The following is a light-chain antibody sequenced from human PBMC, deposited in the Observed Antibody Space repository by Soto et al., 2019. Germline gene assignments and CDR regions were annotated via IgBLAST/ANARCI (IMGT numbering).Light chain of an antibody. V-gene: IGLV2-11*01. J-gene: IGLJ2*01. CDR3: CSYADTYTV. CDR2: DVG. CDR1: SSDVGGYNF. Sequence: QSALTQPRSVSGSPGQSVTISCTGTSSDVGGYNFVSWYQQHPGKAPKVMIYDVGKRPSGVPDRFSGSKSGNTASLTISGLQAEDEADYYCCSYADTYTVFGGGTKLTVL.